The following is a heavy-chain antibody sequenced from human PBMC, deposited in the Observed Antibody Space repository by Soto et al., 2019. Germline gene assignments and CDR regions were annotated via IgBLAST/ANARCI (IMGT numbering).Heavy chain of an antibody. CDR2: ISGYNGNT. D-gene: IGHD3-22*01. CDR1: GYTFTIYG. Sequence: QVQLVQSGAEVKKPGASVKVSCKASGYTFTIYGISWVRQAPGQGLEWRGWISGYNGNTDYAQNLQDRVTLTTDASTSSVYMELRSLRSDDTAVYYCASVDYYDSSGYYGYWGQGTRITVSS. J-gene: IGHJ4*02. V-gene: IGHV1-18*04. CDR3: ASVDYYDSSGYYGY.